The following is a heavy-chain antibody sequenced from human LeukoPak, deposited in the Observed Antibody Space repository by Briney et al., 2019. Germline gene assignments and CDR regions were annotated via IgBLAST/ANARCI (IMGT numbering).Heavy chain of an antibody. V-gene: IGHV3-43D*03. CDR1: GFTYDDYA. CDR3: AKDPEGPHIRNSEDYYDSSGYIGYPDY. J-gene: IGHJ4*02. CDR2: ISWDGGST. Sequence: GGSLRLSCAASGFTYDDYAMHWVRQAPGKGLEWVSLISWDGGSTYYADSVKGRFTISRDNSKNSLYLQMNSLRAEDTALYYCAKDPEGPHIRNSEDYYDSSGYIGYPDYWGQGTLVTVSS. D-gene: IGHD3-22*01.